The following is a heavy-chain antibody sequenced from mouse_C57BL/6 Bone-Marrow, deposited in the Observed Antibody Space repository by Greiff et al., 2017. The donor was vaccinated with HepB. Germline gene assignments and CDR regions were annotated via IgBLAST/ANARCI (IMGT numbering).Heavy chain of an antibody. CDR2: IYPSDSET. CDR3: AREGINDYYAMDY. Sequence: QVQLQQPGAELVRPGSSVKLSCKASGYTFTSYWMDWLKQRPGQGLEWIGNIYPSDSETHYNQKFKDKATLTVDKSSSTAYMQLSSLTSEDSAVYYCAREGINDYYAMDYWGQGTSVTVSS. J-gene: IGHJ4*01. V-gene: IGHV1-61*01. D-gene: IGHD1-1*01. CDR1: GYTFTSYW.